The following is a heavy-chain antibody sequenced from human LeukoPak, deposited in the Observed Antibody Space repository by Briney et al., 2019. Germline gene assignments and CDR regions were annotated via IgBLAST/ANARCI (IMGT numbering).Heavy chain of an antibody. CDR2: IYHSGST. D-gene: IGHD3-10*01. V-gene: IGHV4-30-2*01. J-gene: IGHJ3*02. CDR3: ARDTYYGSGRSRAAFDI. Sequence: SETLSLTCAVSGGSISSGGYSWSWIRQPPGKGLEWIGYIYHSGSTYYNPSLKSRVTISVDRSKNQFSLKLSSVTAGDTAVYYCARDTYYGSGRSRAAFDIWGQGTMVTVSS. CDR1: GGSISSGGYS.